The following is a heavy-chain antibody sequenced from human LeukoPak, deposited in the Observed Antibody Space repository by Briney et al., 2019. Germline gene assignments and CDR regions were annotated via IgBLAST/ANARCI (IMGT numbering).Heavy chain of an antibody. J-gene: IGHJ4*02. CDR3: ARGSKGEYCSGGSCYLVSNYFDY. CDR2: IYYSGST. V-gene: IGHV4-59*12. D-gene: IGHD2-15*01. CDR1: GGSISSYY. Sequence: SETLSLTCTVSGGSISSYYWSWIRQPPGKGLEWIGYIYYSGSTNYKPSLKSRVTISVDTSKNQFSLKLSSVTAADTAVYYCARGSKGEYCSGGSCYLVSNYFDYWGQGTLVTVSS.